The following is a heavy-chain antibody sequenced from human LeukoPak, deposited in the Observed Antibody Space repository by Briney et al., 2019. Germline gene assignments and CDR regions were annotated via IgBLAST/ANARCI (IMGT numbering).Heavy chain of an antibody. Sequence: SETLSLTCTVSGGSISSYYWSWIRQPAGKGLEWMGRIYTSGSTNYSPYLKSRVTMSVDTSKNQFSLKLSSVTAADTAVYYCAREAGSSWSYYYYYYGMDVWGQGTTVTVSS. D-gene: IGHD6-13*01. CDR1: GGSISSYY. J-gene: IGHJ6*02. V-gene: IGHV4-4*07. CDR3: AREAGSSWSYYYYYYGMDV. CDR2: IYTSGST.